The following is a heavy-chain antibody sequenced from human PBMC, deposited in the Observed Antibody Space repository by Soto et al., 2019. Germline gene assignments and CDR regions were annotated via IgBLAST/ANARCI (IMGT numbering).Heavy chain of an antibody. D-gene: IGHD2-2*01. CDR3: ARLIHCKTTSCYFDY. Sequence: SETLSLTCTVSGGFISDSNDHWGWIRQSPGQGLEWIGSFHKSGSIHYNPSLKSRVTISGDTSKNQFSLKLSSVTAADTAVFYCARLIHCKTTSCYFDYWGQGTLVTVSS. V-gene: IGHV4-39*01. CDR1: GGFISDSNDH. J-gene: IGHJ4*02. CDR2: FHKSGSI.